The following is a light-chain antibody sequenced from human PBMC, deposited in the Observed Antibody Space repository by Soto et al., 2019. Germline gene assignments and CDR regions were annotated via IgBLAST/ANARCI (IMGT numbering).Light chain of an antibody. V-gene: IGKV1-33*01. Sequence: DIQMTQSPSSLSASVGDRVTITCQASQDISDYLNWYQQKPGKAPKLLIYDASNLETGVPSRFSGSGSGTDFTFTISSLQPEDIATYYCQQYDNLPLTVGGGTKVDFK. J-gene: IGKJ4*01. CDR3: QQYDNLPLT. CDR1: QDISDY. CDR2: DAS.